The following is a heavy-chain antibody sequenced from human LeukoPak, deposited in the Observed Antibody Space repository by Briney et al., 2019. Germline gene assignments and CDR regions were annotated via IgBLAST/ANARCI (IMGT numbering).Heavy chain of an antibody. CDR3: ARVDRNYFYMDV. V-gene: IGHV1-69*05. CDR2: IIPLFKTP. CDR1: GGTFSSYV. J-gene: IGHJ6*03. Sequence: ASVKVSCKASGGTFSSYVITWVRQAPGQGLEWVGGIIPLFKTPNYAQKFQGRVTITTDESTHTSYTELNSLRSADTAVYYCARVDRNYFYMDVWGKGTTVTVSS.